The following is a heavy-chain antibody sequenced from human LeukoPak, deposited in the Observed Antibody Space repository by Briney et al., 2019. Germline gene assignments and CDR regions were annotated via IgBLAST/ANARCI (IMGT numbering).Heavy chain of an antibody. CDR1: GVPFSNYY. D-gene: IGHD6-19*01. Sequence: SETVSLTCAVSGVPFSNYYWSWVRQSPRQGLEWIGEINHSGYTNYNPSLKSRVTMSIDTSKNQFSLILTSVTAADAGVYYCTRAVAGHPDWGQAALLTVSS. V-gene: IGHV4-34*01. CDR3: TRAVAGHPD. J-gene: IGHJ1*01. CDR2: INHSGYT.